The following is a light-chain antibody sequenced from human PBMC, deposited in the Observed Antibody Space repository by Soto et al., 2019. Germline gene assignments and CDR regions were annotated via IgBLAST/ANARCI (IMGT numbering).Light chain of an antibody. J-gene: IGKJ1*01. CDR1: RSVSSGY. Sequence: ELVLTQSPGTLSLSPGERATLSCRASRSVSSGYLAWYQQKPGQAPRPLIYAASSRATGIPDRFSGSGSGTDFTLTITRLEPEDFAVYYCQQYGSSRTFGQGTKVDIK. V-gene: IGKV3-20*01. CDR2: AAS. CDR3: QQYGSSRT.